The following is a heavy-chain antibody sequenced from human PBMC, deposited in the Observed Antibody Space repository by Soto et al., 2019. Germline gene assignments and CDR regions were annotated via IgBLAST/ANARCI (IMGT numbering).Heavy chain of an antibody. CDR1: GGSISSYY. Sequence: SETLALTCTVSGGSISSYYGSWFRQPPGKGLEWIGYIYYSGSTNYNPSLKSRVTISVDTSKNQFSLKLSSVTAADTAVYYCARSYRRYCSGGSCYSYYYYYMDVWGKGTTVTVSS. CDR2: IYYSGST. V-gene: IGHV4-59*01. D-gene: IGHD2-15*01. CDR3: ARSYRRYCSGGSCYSYYYYYMDV. J-gene: IGHJ6*03.